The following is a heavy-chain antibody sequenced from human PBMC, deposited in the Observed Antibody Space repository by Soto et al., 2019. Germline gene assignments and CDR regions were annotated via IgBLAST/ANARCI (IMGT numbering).Heavy chain of an antibody. D-gene: IGHD6-19*01. V-gene: IGHV4-61*01. CDR3: ARSISGWSGGLFDY. CDR1: GGSVSSGSYY. Sequence: KSSETLSLTCTVSGGSVSSGSYYWSWIRQPPGEGLEWIGYIYYSGSTNYNPSLKSRVTISVGTSKNQFSLKLSSVTAADTAVYYCARSISGWSGGLFDYWGQGTLVTVSS. J-gene: IGHJ4*02. CDR2: IYYSGST.